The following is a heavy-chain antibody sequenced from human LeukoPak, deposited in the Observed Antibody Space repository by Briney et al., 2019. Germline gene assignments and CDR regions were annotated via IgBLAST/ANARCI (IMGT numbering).Heavy chain of an antibody. CDR2: IDWDDDK. CDR3: ARTAYGSVPLYDY. D-gene: IGHD3-10*01. Sequence: ESGPALVKPTQTLTLTCTFSGFSLSISGMRVSWIRQPPGKALEWLARIDWDDDKFYSTSLKTRLTISKDTSKNQVVLTMTNVDPVDTATYYCARTAYGSVPLYDYWGQGTLVTVSS. J-gene: IGHJ4*02. CDR1: GFSLSISGMR. V-gene: IGHV2-70*04.